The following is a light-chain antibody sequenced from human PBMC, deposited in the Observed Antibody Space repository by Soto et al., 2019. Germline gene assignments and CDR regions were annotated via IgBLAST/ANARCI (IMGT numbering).Light chain of an antibody. J-gene: IGLJ1*01. V-gene: IGLV2-14*02. CDR3: SSHTISSALQV. CDR1: NNL. Sequence: QSALTQPASVSGSPGQSITISCTGTNNLVSWYQQHPGKAPKVVVYEGTKRPSGVSNRFSGSKSGNTASLTISGLQADDEADYYCSSHTISSALQVFGTGTKLTVL. CDR2: EGT.